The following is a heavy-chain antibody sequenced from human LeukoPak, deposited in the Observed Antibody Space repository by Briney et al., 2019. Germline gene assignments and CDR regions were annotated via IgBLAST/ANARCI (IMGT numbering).Heavy chain of an antibody. CDR2: IYASGHT. CDR1: GGSITGGGYY. Sequence: PSETLSLTCTVSGGSITGGGYYWSWIRQPAGKGLQWIGRIYASGHTNYNPSLQNRAAISVDTSNNQFSLRLTSVTAADTAIYSCARAGQLLYLNYWGQGTLVTVSS. CDR3: ARAGQLLYLNY. V-gene: IGHV4-61*02. D-gene: IGHD2-2*02. J-gene: IGHJ4*02.